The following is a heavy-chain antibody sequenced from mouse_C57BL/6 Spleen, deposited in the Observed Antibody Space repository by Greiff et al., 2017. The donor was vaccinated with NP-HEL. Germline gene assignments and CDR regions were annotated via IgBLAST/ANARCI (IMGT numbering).Heavy chain of an antibody. Sequence: EVNVVESGEGLVKPGGSLKLSCAASGFTFSSYAMSWVRQTPEKRLEWVAYISSGGDYIYYADTVKGRFTISRDNARNTLYLQMSSLKSEDTAMYYCTRDGAFYYFDYWGQGTTLTVSS. CDR2: ISSGGDYI. D-gene: IGHD2-3*01. CDR1: GFTFSSYA. CDR3: TRDGAFYYFDY. J-gene: IGHJ2*01. V-gene: IGHV5-9-1*02.